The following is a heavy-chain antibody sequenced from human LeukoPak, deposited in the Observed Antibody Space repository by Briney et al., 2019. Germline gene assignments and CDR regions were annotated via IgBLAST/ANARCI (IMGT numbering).Heavy chain of an antibody. Sequence: GRSLRLSCAASGFTFSSYAMHWVRQAPGKGLEWVAVILYDGSNRYYADSVKGRFTISRDNSKNTLYLQMNSLRAEDTAVYYCAKDVVPRGVTLGYYYYGMDVWGQGTTVTVSS. CDR3: AKDVVPRGVTLGYYYYGMDV. CDR2: ILYDGSNR. D-gene: IGHD3-16*01. J-gene: IGHJ6*02. CDR1: GFTFSSYA. V-gene: IGHV3-30*18.